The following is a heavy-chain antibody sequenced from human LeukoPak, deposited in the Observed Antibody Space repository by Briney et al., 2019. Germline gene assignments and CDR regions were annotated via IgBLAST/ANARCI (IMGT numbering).Heavy chain of an antibody. Sequence: WGVLRLSCAASGFTFSNAWMSWVRQAPGKGLEWVANIKQDGSEKYYVDSVKGRFTISRDNAKNSLYLQMNSLRAEDTAVYYCARAAAAGFDYWGQGTLVTASS. V-gene: IGHV3-7*04. CDR1: GFTFSNAW. J-gene: IGHJ4*02. CDR3: ARAAAAGFDY. D-gene: IGHD6-13*01. CDR2: IKQDGSEK.